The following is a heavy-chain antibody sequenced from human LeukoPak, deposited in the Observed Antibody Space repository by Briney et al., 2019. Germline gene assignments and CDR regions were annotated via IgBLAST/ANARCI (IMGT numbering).Heavy chain of an antibody. CDR3: AKGHYDSSGAAADY. V-gene: IGHV3-30*18. CDR1: GFTFSNYG. J-gene: IGHJ4*02. CDR2: ISFDGNNK. D-gene: IGHD3-22*01. Sequence: GGSLRLSSAASGFTFSNYGMHWVRQAPGKGLEWVAVISFDGNNKYYADSVKGRFTISRDNSKNTLYLQMNSLRAEDTAVYYCAKGHYDSSGAAADYWGQGTLVTVSS.